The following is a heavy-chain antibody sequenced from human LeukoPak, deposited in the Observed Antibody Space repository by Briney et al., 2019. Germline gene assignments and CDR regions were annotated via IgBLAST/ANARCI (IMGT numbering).Heavy chain of an antibody. Sequence: GGSLRLSCAASGFTFSSYSMNWVRQAPGKGLEWVSSISSSSSYIYYADSVKGRFTISRDNAKNSLYLQMNSLRAEDTAVYYCARAAGSYAHIDYWGQGTLVTVSS. J-gene: IGHJ4*02. CDR3: ARAAGSYAHIDY. D-gene: IGHD3-10*01. CDR1: GFTFSSYS. V-gene: IGHV3-21*01. CDR2: ISSSSSYI.